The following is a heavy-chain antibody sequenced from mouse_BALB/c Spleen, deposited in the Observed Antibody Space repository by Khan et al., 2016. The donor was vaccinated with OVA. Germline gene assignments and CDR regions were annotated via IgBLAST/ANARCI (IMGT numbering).Heavy chain of an antibody. CDR1: GYRITSYL. V-gene: IGHV1S136*01. Sequence: VQLQQSGPELVKPGTSVKMSCKASGYRITSYLIHWVKQKPGQGLEWIGYINPYNGATEYNEKFKGKATLTSDKSSNTAYMELSSLTSEDSAVYYCARGNWQCYYFDYWGQGTTLTVSS. D-gene: IGHD4-1*01. J-gene: IGHJ2*01. CDR2: INPYNGAT. CDR3: ARGNWQCYYFDY.